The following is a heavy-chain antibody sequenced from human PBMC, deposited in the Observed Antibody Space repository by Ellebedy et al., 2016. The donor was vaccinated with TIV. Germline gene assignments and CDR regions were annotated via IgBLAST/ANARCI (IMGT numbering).Heavy chain of an antibody. D-gene: IGHD1-1*01. CDR3: ARARGLKLERRYYYYYGMDV. CDR1: GGSFSGYY. V-gene: IGHV4-34*01. CDR2: INHSGST. J-gene: IGHJ6*02. Sequence: SETLSLTXAVYGGSFSGYYWSWIRQPPGKGLEWIGEINHSGSTNYNPSLKSRVTISVDTSKNQFSLKLSSVTAADTAVYYCARARGLKLERRYYYYYGMDVWGQGTTVTVSS.